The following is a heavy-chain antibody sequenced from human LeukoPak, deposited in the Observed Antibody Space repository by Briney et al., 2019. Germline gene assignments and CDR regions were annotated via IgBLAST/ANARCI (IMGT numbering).Heavy chain of an antibody. J-gene: IGHJ5*02. D-gene: IGHD3-10*01. V-gene: IGHV4-39*07. CDR3: ARDFETTMVRGVLANWFDP. CDR2: IYYSGST. Sequence: SETLSLTCTVSGGSISSSSYYWGWIRQPPGKGLEWIGSIYYSGSTYYNPSLKSRVTISVDTSKNQFSLKLSSVTAADTAVYYCARDFETTMVRGVLANWFDPWGQGTLVTVSS. CDR1: GGSISSSSYY.